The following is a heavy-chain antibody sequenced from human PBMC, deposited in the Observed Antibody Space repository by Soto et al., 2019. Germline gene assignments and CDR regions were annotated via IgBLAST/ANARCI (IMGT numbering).Heavy chain of an antibody. D-gene: IGHD3-22*01. V-gene: IGHV1-69*13. CDR3: ARSPYDSSGYYFY. CDR1: GGTFSSYA. CDR2: IIPIFGTA. J-gene: IGHJ4*02. Sequence: SVKVSCKASGGTFSSYAISWVRQTPGQGLEWMGGIIPIFGTANYAQKFQGRVTITADESTSTAYMELSSLRSEDTAVYYCARSPYDSSGYYFYWGQGTLVTVSS.